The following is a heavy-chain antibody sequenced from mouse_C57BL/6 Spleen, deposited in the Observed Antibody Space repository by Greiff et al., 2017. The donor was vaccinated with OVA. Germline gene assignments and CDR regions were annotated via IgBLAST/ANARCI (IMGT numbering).Heavy chain of an antibody. CDR1: GYSITSGYY. D-gene: IGHD2-1*01. J-gene: IGHJ2*01. V-gene: IGHV3-6*01. CDR3: ARERGNSLYFDY. CDR2: ISYDGSN. Sequence: EVQLQQSGPGLVKPSQSLSLTCSVTGYSITSGYYWNWIRQFPGNKLEWMGYISYDGSNNYNPSLKNRISITRDTSKNQFFLKLNSVTTEDTATYYCARERGNSLYFDYWGQGTTLTVSS.